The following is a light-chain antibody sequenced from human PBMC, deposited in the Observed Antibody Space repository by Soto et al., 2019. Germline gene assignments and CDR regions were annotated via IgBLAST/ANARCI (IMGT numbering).Light chain of an antibody. Sequence: DIQMTQSPSTLSASVGDRVTITCRASQTISSWLAWYQQKPGKAPKLLIYKASSLESGVSSRFSGSGSGTEFTLTISSLQSDDFSTYSCQQYSSYPWTFGQGTRVEIK. V-gene: IGKV1-5*03. CDR2: KAS. J-gene: IGKJ1*01. CDR3: QQYSSYPWT. CDR1: QTISSW.